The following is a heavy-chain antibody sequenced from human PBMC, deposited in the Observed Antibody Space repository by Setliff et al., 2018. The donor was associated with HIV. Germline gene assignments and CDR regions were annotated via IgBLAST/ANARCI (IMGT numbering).Heavy chain of an antibody. D-gene: IGHD6-13*01. CDR1: GFVFTDHS. V-gene: IGHV3-48*01. J-gene: IGHJ4*02. Sequence: PGGSLRLSCAASGFVFTDHSLHWVRQAPGEGLEWISYISATGTTVSYADSVKGRFTISRDNAKNSLYLQMNSLRAEETAVYYCATVWTAGSLFYWGQRTLVTVSS. CDR3: ATVWTAGSLFY. CDR2: ISATGTTV.